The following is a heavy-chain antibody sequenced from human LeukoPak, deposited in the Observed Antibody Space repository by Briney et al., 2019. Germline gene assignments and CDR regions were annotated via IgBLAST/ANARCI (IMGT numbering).Heavy chain of an antibody. V-gene: IGHV3-48*04. D-gene: IGHD6-13*01. CDR1: GFTFNSYS. Sequence: PGGSLRLSCAASGFTFNSYSMNWVRQAPGKGLEWISYITPDSRTIYYADSVKGRFTVSRDNAKNSLYLRLDSLRAEDTAVYYCAKDVAAAGDDAFDIWGQGTMVTVSS. CDR3: AKDVAAAGDDAFDI. J-gene: IGHJ3*02. CDR2: ITPDSRTI.